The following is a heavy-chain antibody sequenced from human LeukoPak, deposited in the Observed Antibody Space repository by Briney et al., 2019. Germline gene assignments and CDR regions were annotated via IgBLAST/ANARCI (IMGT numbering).Heavy chain of an antibody. V-gene: IGHV4-4*07. CDR3: ARRHDYSNRQNHWGYYYGMDV. D-gene: IGHD4-4*01. CDR1: GGSISSYY. CDR2: IYTSGST. Sequence: SETLSLTCTVSGGSISSYYWSWIRQPAGKGLEWIGRIYTSGSTNYNPSLKSRVTISVDTSKNQFSLKLSSVTAADTAVYYCARRHDYSNRQNHWGYYYGMDVWGQGTTVTVSS. J-gene: IGHJ6*02.